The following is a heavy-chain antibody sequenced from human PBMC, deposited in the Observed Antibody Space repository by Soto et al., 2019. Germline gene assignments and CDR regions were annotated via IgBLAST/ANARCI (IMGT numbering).Heavy chain of an antibody. J-gene: IGHJ4*02. CDR2: IKQDGSEK. D-gene: IGHD3-22*01. V-gene: IGHV3-7*01. Sequence: SLRLSCVASGFTFRTSWMAWVRLAPGKGLEWVANIKQDGSEKYYVDSVKGRFTISRDNAKNSLYLQMNSLRAEDTAVYYCARDRTLAYYYDSSGSSDYWGQGTLVTVSS. CDR1: GFTFRTSW. CDR3: ARDRTLAYYYDSSGSSDY.